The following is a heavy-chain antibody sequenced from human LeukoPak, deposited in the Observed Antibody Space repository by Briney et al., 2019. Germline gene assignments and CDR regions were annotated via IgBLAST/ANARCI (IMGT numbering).Heavy chain of an antibody. V-gene: IGHV3-23*01. CDR2: IGGSGDKT. Sequence: GGSLRLSCAASGFTFSSYAMSWVRQAPGKGLEWVSTIGGSGDKTFYADSVKGRFTISRDNSRNMVHLQMNSLTGEDTALYYCVRRGDASSGWGDHDFWGQGALVTVSS. J-gene: IGHJ4*02. CDR3: VRRGDASSGWGDHDF. CDR1: GFTFSSYA. D-gene: IGHD6-19*01.